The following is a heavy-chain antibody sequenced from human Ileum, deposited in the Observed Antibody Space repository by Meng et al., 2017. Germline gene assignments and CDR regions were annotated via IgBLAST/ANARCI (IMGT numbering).Heavy chain of an antibody. V-gene: IGHV6-1*01. D-gene: IGHD1-26*01. J-gene: IGHJ4*02. CDR1: GDSVSSNSAA. CDR3: ARGGGSYYHFDY. CDR2: TYYRSKWFN. Sequence: EQLPQSGPGLVKPSQSLSLTWSISGDSVSSNSAAWNWIRQSPSRGLEWLGRTYYRSKWFNEYAVSVKSRITINPDTSENQFSLQLNSVTPEDAAVYYCARGGGSYYHFDYWGQGTLVTVSS.